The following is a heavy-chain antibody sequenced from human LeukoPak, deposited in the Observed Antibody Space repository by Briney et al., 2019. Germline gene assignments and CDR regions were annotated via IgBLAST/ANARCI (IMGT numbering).Heavy chain of an antibody. V-gene: IGHV3-23*01. CDR3: ARSGSTSFDI. D-gene: IGHD1-26*01. J-gene: IGHJ3*02. CDR1: GFTFRSYG. CDR2: ISGSGGST. Sequence: GGSLRLSCAASGFTFRSYGMTWVRQAPGKGLEWVSGISGSGGSTYYADSVKGRFTISRDNSKNTLYVQMNSLRAEDTAVYYCARSGSTSFDIWGQGTMVTVSS.